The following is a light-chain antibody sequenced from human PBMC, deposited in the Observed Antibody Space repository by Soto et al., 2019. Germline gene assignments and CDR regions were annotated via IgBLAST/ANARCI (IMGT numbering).Light chain of an antibody. CDR1: QIISNW. CDR2: DVS. CDR3: LQHHNFPLT. J-gene: IGKJ1*01. V-gene: IGKV1-5*01. Sequence: DIHMTQSPSTLSASLVDRVASTCRASQIISNWLAWYQQKPGKAPTLLIYDVSRLESGVPPRFSGSGSGTEFTLTISSLQPEDFATYYCLQHHNFPLTFGQGTKVDIK.